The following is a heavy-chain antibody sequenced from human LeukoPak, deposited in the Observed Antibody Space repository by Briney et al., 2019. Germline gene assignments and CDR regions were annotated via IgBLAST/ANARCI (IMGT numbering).Heavy chain of an antibody. J-gene: IGHJ6*03. D-gene: IGHD6-6*01. CDR3: AREGGTYSSSSVTYYYYMDV. CDR2: IIPIFGTA. Sequence: SVKVSCKASGGTFSSYAISWVRQAPGQGLEWMGGIIPIFGTANYAQKFQGRVTITTDESTSTAYTELSSLRSEDTAVYYCAREGGTYSSSSVTYYYYMDVWGKGTTVTVSS. V-gene: IGHV1-69*05. CDR1: GGTFSSYA.